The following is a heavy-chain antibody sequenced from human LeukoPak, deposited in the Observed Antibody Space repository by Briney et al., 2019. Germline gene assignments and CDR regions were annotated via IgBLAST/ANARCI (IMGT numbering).Heavy chain of an antibody. CDR2: SSGGGGST. CDR1: GFTFDDYD. Sequence: PGGSLRLSCAASGFTFDDYDMHWVRQAPGKGLEWVSLSSGGGGSTYYADSVKGRFTISRDNSKNSLYLQMNRLRTEDTALYYCAKDMMGITFGGGTRGLVDYWGQGTLVTVSS. V-gene: IGHV3-43*02. CDR3: AKDMMGITFGGGTRGLVDY. D-gene: IGHD3-16*01. J-gene: IGHJ4*02.